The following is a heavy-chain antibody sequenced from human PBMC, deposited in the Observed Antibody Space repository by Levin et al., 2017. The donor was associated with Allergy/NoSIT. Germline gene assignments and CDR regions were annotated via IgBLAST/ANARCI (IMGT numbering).Heavy chain of an antibody. D-gene: IGHD4-17*01. CDR1: GFTFGDYA. CDR2: IRSKAYGGTT. V-gene: IGHV3-49*04. CDR3: TSWEWTGDYWGGYYYYGMDV. J-gene: IGHJ6*02. Sequence: GGSLRLSCTASGFTFGDYAMSWVRQAPGKGLEWVGFIRSKAYGGTTEYAASVKGRFTISRDDSKSIAYLQMNSLKTEDTAVYYCTSWEWTGDYWGGYYYYGMDVWGQGTTVTVSS.